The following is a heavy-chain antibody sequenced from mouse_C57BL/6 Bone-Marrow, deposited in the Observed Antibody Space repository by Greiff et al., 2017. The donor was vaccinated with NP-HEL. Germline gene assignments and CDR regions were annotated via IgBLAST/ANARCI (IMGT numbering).Heavy chain of an antibody. J-gene: IGHJ4*01. CDR3: ARLGSIDGNQGYYAMDY. V-gene: IGHV14-2*01. Sequence: VQLKESGAELVKPGASVKLSCTASGFNIKDYYMHWVKQRTEQGLEWIGRIDPEDGETKYAPKFQGKATITADTSSNTAYLQLSSLTSEDTAVDDCARLGSIDGNQGYYAMDYWGQGTSVTVSS. CDR1: GFNIKDYY. D-gene: IGHD2-1*01. CDR2: IDPEDGET.